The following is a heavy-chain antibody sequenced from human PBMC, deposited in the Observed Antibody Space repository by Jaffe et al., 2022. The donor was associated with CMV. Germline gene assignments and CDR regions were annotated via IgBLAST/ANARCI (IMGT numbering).Heavy chain of an antibody. CDR3: ARRGYSYGSIDY. J-gene: IGHJ4*02. CDR1: GFTFDDYT. CDR2: ISWDGGST. V-gene: IGHV3-43*01. Sequence: EVQLVESGGVVVQPGGSLRLSCAASGFTFDDYTMHWVRQAPGKGLEWVSLISWDGGSTYYADSVKGRFTISRDNSKNSLYLQMNSLRTEDTALYYCARRGYSYGSIDYWGQGTLVTVSS. D-gene: IGHD5-18*01.